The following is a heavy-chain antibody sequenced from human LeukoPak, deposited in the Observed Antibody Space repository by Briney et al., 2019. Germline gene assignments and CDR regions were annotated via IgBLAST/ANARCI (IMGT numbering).Heavy chain of an antibody. CDR2: IRSKAYGGTT. D-gene: IGHD2-2*01. V-gene: IGHV3-49*03. CDR3: SRLPHCSYCSSTSCYGY. CDR1: GFTFGDYA. J-gene: IGHJ4*02. Sequence: PGRSLRLSCTASGFTFGDYAMSWFRQAPGKGLEWVGFIRSKAYGGTTEYAASVKGRFTISRDDSKSIAYLQMNSLKTEDTAVYYCSRLPHCSYCSSTSCYGYWGQGTLVTVSS.